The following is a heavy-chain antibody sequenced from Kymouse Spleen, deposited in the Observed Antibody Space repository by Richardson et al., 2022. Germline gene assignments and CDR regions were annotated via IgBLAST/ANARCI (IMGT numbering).Heavy chain of an antibody. D-gene: IGHD4-11,IGHD4-11*01. CDR1: GFTFDDYA. Sequence: EVQLVESGGGLVQPGRSLRLSCAASGFTFDDYAMHWVRQAPGKGLEWVSGISWNSGSIGYADSVKGRFTISRDNAKNSLYLQMNSLRAEDTALYYCAKEDSNYYYYYGMDVWGQGTTVTVSS. J-gene: IGHJ6*02. CDR2: ISWNSGSI. V-gene: IGHV3-9*01. CDR3: AKEDSNYYYYYGMDV.